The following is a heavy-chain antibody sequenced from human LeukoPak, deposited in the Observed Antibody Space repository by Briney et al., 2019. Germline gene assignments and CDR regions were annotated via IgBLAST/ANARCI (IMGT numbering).Heavy chain of an antibody. CDR1: GVSISSGDYY. CDR3: ARVEDRTASI. CDR2: IYYSGST. V-gene: IGHV4-30-4*01. D-gene: IGHD2-15*01. J-gene: IGHJ3*02. Sequence: PSETLSLTCTVSGVSISSGDYYWSWIRQPPGKGLEWIGYIYYSGSTYYNPSLKSRVTISVDTSKNQFSLKLSSVTTADTAVYYCARVEDRTASIWGQGTMVTVSS.